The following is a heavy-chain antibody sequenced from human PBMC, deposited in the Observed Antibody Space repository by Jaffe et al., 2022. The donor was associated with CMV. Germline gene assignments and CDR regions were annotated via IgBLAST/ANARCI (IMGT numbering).Heavy chain of an antibody. CDR2: IYYSGST. Sequence: QVQLQESGPGLVKPSETLSLTCTVSGGSISSYYWSWIRQPPGKGLEWIGYIYYSGSTNYNPSLKSRVTISVDTSKNQFSLKLSSVTAADTAVYYCARHETYYYDSSGYYANDAFDIWGQGTMVTVSS. J-gene: IGHJ3*02. CDR3: ARHETYYYDSSGYYANDAFDI. V-gene: IGHV4-59*08. D-gene: IGHD3-22*01. CDR1: GGSISSYY.